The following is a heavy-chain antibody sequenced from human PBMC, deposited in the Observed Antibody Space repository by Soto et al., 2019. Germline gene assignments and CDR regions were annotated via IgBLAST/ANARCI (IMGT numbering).Heavy chain of an antibody. J-gene: IGHJ6*02. V-gene: IGHV4-61*01. CDR3: ARGVGFGYYYYHMDL. CDR2: IYYSGSA. D-gene: IGHD3-10*01. CDR1: GDSVTSVRDY. Sequence: SATLSLTCPVYGDSVTSVRDYWSWIRQPPGKGLEWIGCIYYSGSADYNPSLGSRVTISIDTSKNQFSLKLTSVTAADTAVYYCARGVGFGYYYYHMDLWGQGTTVT.